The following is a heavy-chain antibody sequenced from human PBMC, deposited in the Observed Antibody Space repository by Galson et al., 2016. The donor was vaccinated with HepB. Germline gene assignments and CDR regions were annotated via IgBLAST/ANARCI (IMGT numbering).Heavy chain of an antibody. CDR1: GFTISSYD. J-gene: IGHJ6*02. D-gene: IGHD3-16*01. V-gene: IGHV3-13*04. CDR2: IGTAGDT. CDR3: ARGLGGNYYNMDV. Sequence: LRLSCAASGFTISSYDMHWVRQAAGKGLEWVSVIGTAGDTYYSGSVKGRFTISRENAKNSLYLQMNSLRAGDTAVYYCARGLGGNYYNMDVWGQGTTVTVSS.